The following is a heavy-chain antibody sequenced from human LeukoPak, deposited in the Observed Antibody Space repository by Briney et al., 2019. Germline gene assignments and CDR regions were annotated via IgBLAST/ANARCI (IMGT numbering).Heavy chain of an antibody. CDR1: GFTFSSYW. CDR2: INSDGSST. D-gene: IGHD3-9*01. Sequence: PGGSLRLSCAASGFTFSSYWMHWVRQAPGKGLVWVSRINSDGSSTSYADSVKGRFTISRDNAKNTLYLQMNSLRAEDTAVYYCARAPGLYYNILTGPDYGGQGTLVTVSS. CDR3: ARAPGLYYNILTGPDY. J-gene: IGHJ4*02. V-gene: IGHV3-74*01.